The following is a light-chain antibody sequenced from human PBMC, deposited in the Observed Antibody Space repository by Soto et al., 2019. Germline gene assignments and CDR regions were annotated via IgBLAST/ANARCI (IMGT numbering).Light chain of an antibody. CDR2: DAS. Sequence: EIELTQSPATLSLSPGERATLSCRASQSIRNYLAWYQQKPGQPPRLLIYDASNRATGIPARFSGGGSGTDFILTISSLAPEDSGVYYCQQRNDWVTFGGGTKVDIK. CDR3: QQRNDWVT. J-gene: IGKJ4*01. V-gene: IGKV3-11*01. CDR1: QSIRNY.